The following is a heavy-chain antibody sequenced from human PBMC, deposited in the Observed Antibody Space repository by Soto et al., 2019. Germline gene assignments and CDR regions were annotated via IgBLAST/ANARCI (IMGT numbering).Heavy chain of an antibody. Sequence: GGSLRLSCAASGFTFSSYWMHWVRQAPGKGLVWVSRINSDGSSTTYADSVKGRFTISRDNAKNTLYLQMNSLRADDTAVYYCGRAKWDLLGLDQWGQGTLVTVSS. CDR2: INSDGSST. V-gene: IGHV3-74*01. CDR1: GFTFSSYW. CDR3: GRAKWDLLGLDQ. D-gene: IGHD1-26*01. J-gene: IGHJ4*02.